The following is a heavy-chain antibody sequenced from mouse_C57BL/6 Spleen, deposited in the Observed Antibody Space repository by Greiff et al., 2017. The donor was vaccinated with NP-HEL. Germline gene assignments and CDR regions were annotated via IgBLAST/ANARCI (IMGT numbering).Heavy chain of an antibody. CDR1: GYTFTSYW. V-gene: IGHV1-69*01. Sequence: QVQLKQPGAELVMPGASVKLSCKASGYTFTSYWMHWVKQRPGQGLEWIGEIDPSDSYTNYNQKFKGKSTLTVDKSSSTAYMQLSSLTSEDSAVYYCARGKLGPVDYWGQGTTLTVSS. D-gene: IGHD4-1*01. CDR2: IDPSDSYT. J-gene: IGHJ2*01. CDR3: ARGKLGPVDY.